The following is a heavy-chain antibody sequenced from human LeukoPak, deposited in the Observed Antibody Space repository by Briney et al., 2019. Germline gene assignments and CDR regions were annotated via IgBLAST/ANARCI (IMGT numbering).Heavy chain of an antibody. J-gene: IGHJ4*02. D-gene: IGHD1-14*01. CDR2: NYHSGSS. V-gene: IGHV4-4*02. CDR1: GGSINSNKW. CDR3: VRGADLTPLDY. Sequence: PSGTLSLTCAVSGGSINSNKWWKLVRQPPGKGLEWIGENYHSGSSNYNPSLKSRVTLSLDKSKNQFSLKLTALTAAGMAIYYFVRGADLTPLDYWGQGTLVSVSS.